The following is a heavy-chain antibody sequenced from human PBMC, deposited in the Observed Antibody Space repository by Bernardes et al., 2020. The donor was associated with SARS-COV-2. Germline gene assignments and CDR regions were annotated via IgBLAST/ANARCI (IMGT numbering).Heavy chain of an antibody. CDR3: ARGPNDYGTPTAYFDY. CDR1: GGSSSSGDYY. V-gene: IGHV4-31*03. D-gene: IGHD4-17*01. CDR2: IYYSGST. Sequence: TLSLTCSVSGGSSSSGDYYWSWIRQHPGKALEWIGYIYYSGSTYYNPSLRSRVTMSIDTSKNQFSLKVSSVTAADTAVYYCARGPNDYGTPTAYFDYWGQGTLVTVSS. J-gene: IGHJ4*02.